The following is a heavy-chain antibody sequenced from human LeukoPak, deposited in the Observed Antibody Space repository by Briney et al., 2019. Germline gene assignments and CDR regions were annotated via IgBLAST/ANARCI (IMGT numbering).Heavy chain of an antibody. CDR3: ARDRCSGGSCYSHYYYYGMDV. V-gene: IGHV4-61*01. CDR2: IYYSGST. CDR1: GGSVSCGSYY. D-gene: IGHD2-15*01. J-gene: IGHJ6*02. Sequence: SETLSLTCTVSGGSVSCGSYYWSWIRQPPGKGLEWIGYIYYSGSTNYNPSLKSRVTISVDTSKNQFSLKLSSVTAADTAVYYCARDRCSGGSCYSHYYYYGMDVWGQGTTVTVSS.